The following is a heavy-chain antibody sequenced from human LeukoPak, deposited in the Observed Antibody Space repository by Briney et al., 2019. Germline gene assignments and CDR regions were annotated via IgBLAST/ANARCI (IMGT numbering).Heavy chain of an antibody. CDR2: IYYSGST. V-gene: IGHV4-31*03. D-gene: IGHD2-2*01. CDR3: ARGGESRTYGAFDI. J-gene: IGHJ3*02. CDR1: GGSISSGGYY. Sequence: SETLSLTCTVSGGSISSGGYYWSWIRQHPGKGLEWIGYIYYSGSTYYNPSLKSRVTISVDTSKNQFSLKLSSVTAADTAVYYCARGGESRTYGAFDIWGQGTMVTVSS.